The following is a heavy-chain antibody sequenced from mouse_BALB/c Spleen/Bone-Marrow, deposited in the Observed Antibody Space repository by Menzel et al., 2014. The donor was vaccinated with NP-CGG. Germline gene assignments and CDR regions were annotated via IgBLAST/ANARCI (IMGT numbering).Heavy chain of an antibody. CDR3: ARGGYDGAWFAY. D-gene: IGHD2-14*01. Sequence: VQLQQSGPELVKPGASVRISCKASGYTFTTYYIHWMKQRPGQGLEWIGWIYPGNVNTNYNKKFKGKATLTADKSSSTAYMQLSSLTSEDSAVYFCARGGYDGAWFAYWGQGTLVTVSA. CDR2: IYPGNVNT. CDR1: GYTFTTYY. J-gene: IGHJ3*01. V-gene: IGHV1S56*01.